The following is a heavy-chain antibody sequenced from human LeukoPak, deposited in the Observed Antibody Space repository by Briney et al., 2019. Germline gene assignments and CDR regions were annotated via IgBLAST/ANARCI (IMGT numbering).Heavy chain of an antibody. J-gene: IGHJ6*02. CDR3: ARGLFRYSYGYLYYYYGMDV. CDR1: GYTFTSYD. CDR2: MNPNSGNT. D-gene: IGHD5-18*01. Sequence: ASVKVSCKASGYTFTSYDINWVRQATGQGLEWMGWMNPNSGNTGYAQKFQGRVTMTRNTSISTAYMELSSLRSEDTAVYYCARGLFRYSYGYLYYYYGMDVWGQGTPVTVSS. V-gene: IGHV1-8*01.